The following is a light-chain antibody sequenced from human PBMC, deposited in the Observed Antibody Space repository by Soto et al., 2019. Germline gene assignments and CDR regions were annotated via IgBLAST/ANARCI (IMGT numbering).Light chain of an antibody. J-gene: IGKJ1*01. V-gene: IGKV1-6*01. CDR3: LQEYSDART. CDR1: QGIRTD. CDR2: GAS. Sequence: AVQMTQSPSSLSASVGDRVTITCRASQGIRTDLGWYQQTPGKAPKLLISGASSLQSGVPSRFSGSGSGADFTLTISSLQPEDSATYYCLQEYSDARTFGQGTKGDIK.